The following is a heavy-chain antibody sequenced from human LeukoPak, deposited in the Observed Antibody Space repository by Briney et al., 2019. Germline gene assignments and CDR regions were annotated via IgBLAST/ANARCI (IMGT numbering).Heavy chain of an antibody. CDR3: ARERPKTRVYYCYGMDV. Sequence: ASVKVSCKASGGTFSSYDINWVRQATGQGLEWMGWMNPNSGNTGYAQKFQGRVTMTRNTSISTAYMELSSLRSEDTAVYYCARERPKTRVYYCYGMDVWGQGTTVTVSS. CDR2: MNPNSGNT. V-gene: IGHV1-8*02. J-gene: IGHJ6*02. D-gene: IGHD1-1*01. CDR1: GGTFSSYD.